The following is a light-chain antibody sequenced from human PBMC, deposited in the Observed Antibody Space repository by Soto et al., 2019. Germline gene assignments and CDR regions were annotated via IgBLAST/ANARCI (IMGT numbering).Light chain of an antibody. CDR1: SSDVGRYNY. CDR2: DVS. CDR3: SSFTSSSTFV. Sequence: QSVLAQPASVSGSRGQSITISCTGTSSDVGRYNYVSWFQQHPGKVPKLIIYDVSNWPSGVSDRFSGSKSGNTASLTISGLHPEDEADYYCSSFTSSSTFVFGTGPRSPS. J-gene: IGLJ1*01. V-gene: IGLV2-14*03.